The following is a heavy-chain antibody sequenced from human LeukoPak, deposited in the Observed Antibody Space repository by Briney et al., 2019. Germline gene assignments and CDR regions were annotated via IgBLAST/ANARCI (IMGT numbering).Heavy chain of an antibody. CDR1: GYTFTGYY. Sequence: ASVKVSCKASGYTFTGYYMHWVRQAPGQGLEWMGWISAYNGNTNYAQKLQGRVTMTTDTSTSTAYMELRSLRSDDTAVYYCARDYTYYYDSSGYSLGYWGQGTLVTVSS. CDR3: ARDYTYYYDSSGYSLGY. CDR2: ISAYNGNT. J-gene: IGHJ4*02. D-gene: IGHD3-22*01. V-gene: IGHV1-18*04.